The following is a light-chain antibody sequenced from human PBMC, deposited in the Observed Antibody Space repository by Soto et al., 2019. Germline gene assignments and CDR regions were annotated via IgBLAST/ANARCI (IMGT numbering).Light chain of an antibody. V-gene: IGKV2-30*01. Sequence: DVVMTQPPLSLPVTLGQPASISCRASRSLIYTDGNTYLNWFHQRPGQSPRRLFSKVSNRDSGVPDRFSGSGSGTDFTLKISRVEAEDVGLYYCMQGTHWPYTFCQGTKLEIK. CDR3: MQGTHWPYT. J-gene: IGKJ2*01. CDR1: RSLIYTDGNTY. CDR2: KVS.